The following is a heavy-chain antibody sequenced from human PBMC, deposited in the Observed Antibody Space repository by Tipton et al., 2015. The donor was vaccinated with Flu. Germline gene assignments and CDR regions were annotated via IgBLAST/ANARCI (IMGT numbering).Heavy chain of an antibody. V-gene: IGHV4-4*07. CDR3: ARDDLVWSRGFQCNGVDV. CDR2: IYTIGDI. Sequence: LRLSCTVSDGSFNGYFWTWIRQPAGKGLEWIGRIYTIGDIAYNPSLQSRVILSVDASKNQFSLKLRSVTAADTAVYFCARDDLVWSRGFQCNGVDVWGQGTAVTVSS. CDR1: DGSFNGYF. J-gene: IGHJ6*02. D-gene: IGHD3-3*01.